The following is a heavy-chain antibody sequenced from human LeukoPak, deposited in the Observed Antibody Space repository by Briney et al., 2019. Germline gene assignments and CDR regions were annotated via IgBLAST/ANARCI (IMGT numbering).Heavy chain of an antibody. CDR3: ARGLFAGGWYPDYFDY. CDR1: GFTFSIFW. D-gene: IGHD6-19*01. CDR2: IKPDGSDK. Sequence: GGSLRLSCTASGFTFSIFWMSWVRQAPGKGLEWVANIKPDGSDKYYVDSMEGRFTISRDNAKNSLYLQMNSLRAEDTAVYYCARGLFAGGWYPDYFDYWGQGTLVTVSS. V-gene: IGHV3-7*03. J-gene: IGHJ4*02.